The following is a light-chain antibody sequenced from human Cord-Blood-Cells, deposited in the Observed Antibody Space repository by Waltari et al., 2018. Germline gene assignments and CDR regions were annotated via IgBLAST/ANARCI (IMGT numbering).Light chain of an antibody. Sequence: DIQMTQTPSSLSASVGDRVTITCRGNKSISSYLNWYQQKPGKAPTRLLYAASSWQSGVPSRLSGSGSGTDFTRTISSLQPEDLATYYCQQSYSTPWTFGQGTKVEIK. CDR2: AAS. V-gene: IGKV1-39*01. CDR3: QQSYSTPWT. J-gene: IGKJ1*01. CDR1: KSISSY.